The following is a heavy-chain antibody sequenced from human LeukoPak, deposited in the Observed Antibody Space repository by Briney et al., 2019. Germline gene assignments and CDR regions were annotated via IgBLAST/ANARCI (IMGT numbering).Heavy chain of an antibody. CDR2: IYTSGST. J-gene: IGHJ4*02. CDR1: GGSISSYY. CDR3: ASGRIAALDY. D-gene: IGHD6-6*01. Sequence: PSETLSLTCTVSGGSISSYYWSWIRQPAGKGLEWIGRIYTSGSTNSNPSLKSRVIMSVDTSKNQFSLKLSSVTAADTAVYYCASGRIAALDYWGQGTLVTVSS. V-gene: IGHV4-4*07.